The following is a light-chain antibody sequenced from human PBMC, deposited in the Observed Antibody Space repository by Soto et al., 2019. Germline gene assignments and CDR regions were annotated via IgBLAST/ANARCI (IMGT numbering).Light chain of an antibody. CDR3: KQSYSTPQRT. CDR1: QSISSY. Sequence: DIQMTQSPSSLSASVGDRVTITCRASQSISSYLNWYQQKPGKAPKLLIYAASSLQSGVPSRFSGSGSGTDFTLTISSLQPEDFATYYCKQSYSTPQRTFGQGTKVDIK. V-gene: IGKV1-39*01. J-gene: IGKJ1*01. CDR2: AAS.